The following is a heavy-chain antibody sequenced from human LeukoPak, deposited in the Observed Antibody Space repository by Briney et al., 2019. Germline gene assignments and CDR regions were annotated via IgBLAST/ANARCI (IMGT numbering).Heavy chain of an antibody. CDR3: ARDARNYDILTGYRNYYFDY. CDR2: ISAYNGNT. D-gene: IGHD3-9*01. CDR1: GYTFTSYG. J-gene: IGHJ4*02. V-gene: IGHV1-18*01. Sequence: EASVKVSCKASGYTFTSYGISWVRQAPGQGLEWMGWISAYNGNTNYAQKLQGRVTITTDESTSTAYMELSSLRSEDTAVYYCARDARNYDILTGYRNYYFDYWGQGTLVTVSS.